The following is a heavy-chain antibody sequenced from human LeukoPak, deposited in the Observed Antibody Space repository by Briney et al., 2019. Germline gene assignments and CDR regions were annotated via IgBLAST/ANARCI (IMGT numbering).Heavy chain of an antibody. CDR3: ATATYYYGSGSYTYYYYYYMDV. J-gene: IGHJ6*03. V-gene: IGHV1-24*01. Sequence: ASVKVSXKVSGYTLTELSMHWVRQAPGKGLEWMGGFDPEDGETIYAQKFQGRVTMTEDTSTDTAYMELSSLRSEDTAVYYCATATYYYGSGSYTYYYYYYMDVWGKGTTVTVSS. CDR2: FDPEDGET. D-gene: IGHD3-10*01. CDR1: GYTLTELS.